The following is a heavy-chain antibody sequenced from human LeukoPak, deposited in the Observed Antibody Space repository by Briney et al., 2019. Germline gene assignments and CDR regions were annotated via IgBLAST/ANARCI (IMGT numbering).Heavy chain of an antibody. Sequence: APVKVSCKASGYTFTSYAMHWVRQAPGQRLEWMGWSNAGNGNTKYSQEFQGRVTITRDTSASTAYMELSSLRSEDMAVYYCARHDRLGYIAVAGSFDYWGQGTLVTGSS. V-gene: IGHV1-3*02. CDR2: SNAGNGNT. D-gene: IGHD6-19*01. CDR1: GYTFTSYA. J-gene: IGHJ4*02. CDR3: ARHDRLGYIAVAGSFDY.